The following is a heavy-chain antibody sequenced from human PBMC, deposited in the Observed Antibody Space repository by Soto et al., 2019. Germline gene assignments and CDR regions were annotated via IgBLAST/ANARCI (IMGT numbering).Heavy chain of an antibody. CDR2: IYYSGST. CDR3: ARFFDGGNSNWFDP. V-gene: IGHV4-31*11. D-gene: IGHD2-21*02. CDR1: GGSISSGGYY. Sequence: PSEALSVTCAVSGGSISSGGYYWSWIRQHPGKGLEWIGYIYYSGSTYYNPSLKSRVTISVDTSKNQFSLKLSSVTAADTAVYYCARFFDGGNSNWFDPWGQGTLVTVSS. J-gene: IGHJ5*02.